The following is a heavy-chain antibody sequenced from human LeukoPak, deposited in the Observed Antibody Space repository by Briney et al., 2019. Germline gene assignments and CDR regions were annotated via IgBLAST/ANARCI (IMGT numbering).Heavy chain of an antibody. CDR1: GFTFSSYA. V-gene: IGHV3-23*01. J-gene: IGHJ5*02. D-gene: IGHD1-26*01. Sequence: GGSLRLSCAASGFTFSSYAMGWVRQAPGKGLEWVSAISGSGGSTYYADSVKGRFTISRDNSKNTLYLQMNSLRAEDTAVYYCAREISIVGATWFDPWGQGTLVTVSS. CDR3: AREISIVGATWFDP. CDR2: ISGSGGST.